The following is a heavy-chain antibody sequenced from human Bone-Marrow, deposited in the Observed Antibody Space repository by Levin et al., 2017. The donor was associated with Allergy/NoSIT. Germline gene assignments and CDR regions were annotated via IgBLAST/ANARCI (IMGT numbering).Heavy chain of an antibody. Sequence: PSETLSLTCNVSGASISSSSYYWSWIRQHPGKGLEWIGYISYSGSTYSNPSLKSRVTISLDTSKNQFSMRLSSLTAADTAVYYCARGGRVTMFGEVVGHHWFDPWGQGTLVTVSS. CDR3: ARGGRVTMFGEVVGHHWFDP. J-gene: IGHJ5*02. CDR2: ISYSGST. D-gene: IGHD3-3*01. CDR1: GASISSSSYY. V-gene: IGHV4-31*03.